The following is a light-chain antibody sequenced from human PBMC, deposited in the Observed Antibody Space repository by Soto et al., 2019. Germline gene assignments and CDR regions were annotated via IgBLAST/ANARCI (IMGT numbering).Light chain of an antibody. J-gene: IGLJ2*01. CDR3: QSYDSSQTVL. Sequence: QSVLTQPPSVSGAPGQRVTISCTGSSSNIGAGFDVHWYQQLPGSAPKPLIFGYNNRPSGVPDRFSGSRSGTSASPAITGLQAEDEADYYCQSYDSSQTVLFGGGTKLTVL. CDR1: SSNIGAGFD. CDR2: GYN. V-gene: IGLV1-40*01.